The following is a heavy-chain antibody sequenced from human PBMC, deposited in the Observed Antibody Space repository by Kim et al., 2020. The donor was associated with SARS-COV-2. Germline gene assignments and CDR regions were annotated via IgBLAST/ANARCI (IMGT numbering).Heavy chain of an antibody. D-gene: IGHD1-1*01. Sequence: GGSLRLSCVASGLTFNTFGMTWVRQAPGKGLEWVSGITNSGTTYYAGSVKGRFTISRDNSKNTLYLQMNSLRPEDTALYYCVRGTTSFDYWGQGTLVSVSS. J-gene: IGHJ4*02. V-gene: IGHV3-23*01. CDR1: GLTFNTFG. CDR2: ITNSGTT. CDR3: VRGTTSFDY.